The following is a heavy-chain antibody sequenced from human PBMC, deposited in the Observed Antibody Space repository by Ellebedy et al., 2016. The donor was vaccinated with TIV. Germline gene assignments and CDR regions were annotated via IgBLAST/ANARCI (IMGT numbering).Heavy chain of an antibody. J-gene: IGHJ4*02. CDR3: ATDEGIY. Sequence: GESLKISCAASGFTFNIFWMGWVRQAPGKGLEWVANIKPGGNEKFYVGSVVGRFTISRDNANNSLYLQMDSLRAEDTAVYYCATDEGIYWGQGTLVTVSS. CDR1: GFTFNIFW. CDR2: IKPGGNEK. V-gene: IGHV3-7*03. D-gene: IGHD3-10*01.